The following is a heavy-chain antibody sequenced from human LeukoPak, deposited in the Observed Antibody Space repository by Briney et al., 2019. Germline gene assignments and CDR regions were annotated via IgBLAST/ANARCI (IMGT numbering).Heavy chain of an antibody. CDR3: ARAQPPYHGRLDS. Sequence: TGGSLRLSWAASGFTFSSYDMHWVRQAPGKGLEWVSGIGIAGDTHYPDSVRGRVTIFRENAKNSLYLQMNSLRAEDTAVYYCARAQPPYHGRLDSWGQGILVTVSS. D-gene: IGHD3-16*01. V-gene: IGHV3-13*01. CDR1: GFTFSSYD. J-gene: IGHJ5*01. CDR2: IGIAGDT.